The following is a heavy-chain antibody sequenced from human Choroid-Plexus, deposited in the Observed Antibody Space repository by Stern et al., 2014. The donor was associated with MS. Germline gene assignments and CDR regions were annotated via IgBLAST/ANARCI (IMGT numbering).Heavy chain of an antibody. V-gene: IGHV3-30*18. Sequence: VQLLESGGGVVQPGRPLRLSCVASGFTFGSCAMHWVRQAPGKGLEWVAGVSYDGSNKYYADSEKGRFTICRDNSQNTLYMQMSSLRPEDTAVYYCAKDRQYLTYFFDHWGQGSLVTVSS. D-gene: IGHD2/OR15-2a*01. J-gene: IGHJ5*02. CDR2: VSYDGSNK. CDR1: GFTFGSCA. CDR3: AKDRQYLTYFFDH.